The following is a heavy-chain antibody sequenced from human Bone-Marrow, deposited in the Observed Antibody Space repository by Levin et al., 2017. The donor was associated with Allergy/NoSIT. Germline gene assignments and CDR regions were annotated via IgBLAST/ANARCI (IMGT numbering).Heavy chain of an antibody. V-gene: IGHV3-15*01. Sequence: LSLTCAASGFTFSNAWMSWVRQAPGKGLEWVGRIKSKTDGGTTDYAAPVKGRFTISRDDSKNTLYLQMNSLKTEDTAVYYCTTDLWFGELSRMDVWGQGTTVTVSS. CDR2: IKSKTDGGTT. D-gene: IGHD3-10*01. CDR3: TTDLWFGELSRMDV. J-gene: IGHJ6*02. CDR1: GFTFSNAW.